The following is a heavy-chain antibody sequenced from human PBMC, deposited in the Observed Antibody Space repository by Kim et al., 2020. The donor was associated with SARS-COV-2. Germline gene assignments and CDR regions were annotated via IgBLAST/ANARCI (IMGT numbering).Heavy chain of an antibody. CDR1: GGSISSSSYY. CDR2: IYYSGST. Sequence: SETLSLTCTVSGGSISSSSYYWGWIRQPPGKGLEWIGSIYYSGSTYYNPSLKSRLTMSIDTSKNQFSLNLNSVTAADTAVYHCARDHAFVVRGVVWWFDPWGQGTLVTVSS. V-gene: IGHV4-39*07. D-gene: IGHD3-10*01. J-gene: IGHJ5*02. CDR3: ARDHAFVVRGVVWWFDP.